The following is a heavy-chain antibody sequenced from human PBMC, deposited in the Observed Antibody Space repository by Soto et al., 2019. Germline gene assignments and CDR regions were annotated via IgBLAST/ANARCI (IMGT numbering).Heavy chain of an antibody. J-gene: IGHJ4*02. CDR3: ARAVSGRWLQVRPPRTVDY. D-gene: IGHD5-12*01. Sequence: QVQLVESGGGVVQPGRSLRLSCAASGFTFSSYAMHWVRQAPGKGLEWVAVISYDGSNKYYADSVKGRFTISRDNSKNTMYVQMTSRRAEDTAVYYCARAVSGRWLQVRPPRTVDYWGQGTLVTVSS. V-gene: IGHV3-30-3*01. CDR2: ISYDGSNK. CDR1: GFTFSSYA.